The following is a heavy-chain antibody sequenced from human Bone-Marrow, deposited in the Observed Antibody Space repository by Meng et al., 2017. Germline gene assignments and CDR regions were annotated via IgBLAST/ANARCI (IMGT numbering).Heavy chain of an antibody. CDR1: GFTFSTVG. CDR2: ISSTGGAT. Sequence: EVRLLESGGGLVQPGGSLRLSCVASGFTFSTVGMNWVRQAPGKGLEWVSTISSTGGATYYADSVKGRLTISRDNSKNTLYLQMNSLRAEDTAVYYCVPRTTYFDSWGLGTLVTVSS. CDR3: VPRTTYFDS. D-gene: IGHD4-11*01. J-gene: IGHJ4*02. V-gene: IGHV3-23*01.